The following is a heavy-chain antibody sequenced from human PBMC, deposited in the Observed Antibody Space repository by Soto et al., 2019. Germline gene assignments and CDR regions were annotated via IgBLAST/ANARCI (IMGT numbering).Heavy chain of an antibody. Sequence: ASVKVSCKASGYTLPNFGLSWVRQAPGQGLEWMGCISAYTANTNYAPKLQDRVTMTTDTSTSTAFLELRSLRSDDTAVYYCARENSGSYHRHFDYWGQGTLVTVSS. J-gene: IGHJ4*01. V-gene: IGHV1-18*01. CDR3: ARENSGSYHRHFDY. CDR1: GYTLPNFG. D-gene: IGHD1-26*01. CDR2: ISAYTANT.